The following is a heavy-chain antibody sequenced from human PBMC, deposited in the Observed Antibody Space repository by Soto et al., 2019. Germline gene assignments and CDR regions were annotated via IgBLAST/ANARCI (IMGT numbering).Heavy chain of an antibody. CDR2: SALKAHNYDT. J-gene: IGHJ5*02. D-gene: IGHD5-12*01. Sequence: GGSLRLSCATSGFTFSDHSLDWVRQAPGRGLEWIGRSALKAHNYDTMYAASVRGRFSISRDDSKNSVALLRSSLKTEDTALYCCTRGQGGGGYNDLWGQGTLVTVSS. V-gene: IGHV3-72*01. CDR3: TRGQGGGGYNDL. CDR1: GFTFSDHS.